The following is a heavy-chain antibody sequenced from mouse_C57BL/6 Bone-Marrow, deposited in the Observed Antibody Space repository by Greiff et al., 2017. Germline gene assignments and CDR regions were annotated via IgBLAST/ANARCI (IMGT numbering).Heavy chain of an antibody. J-gene: IGHJ4*01. Sequence: VQLQQSGPGLVAPSPSLSITCTVSGFSLTSYAISWVRQPPGKGLEWLGVIWTGGGTNYNSALNSRLSISKDNSKSQVFLKMNSLQTDDTARYYCARDEIYGRVLYYAMDYWGQGTSVTVSS. D-gene: IGHD1-1*01. CDR3: ARDEIYGRVLYYAMDY. CDR1: GFSLTSYA. V-gene: IGHV2-9-1*01. CDR2: IWTGGGT.